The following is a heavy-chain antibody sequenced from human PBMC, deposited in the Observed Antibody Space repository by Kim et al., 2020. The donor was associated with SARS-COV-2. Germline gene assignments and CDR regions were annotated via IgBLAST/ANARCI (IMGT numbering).Heavy chain of an antibody. J-gene: IGHJ3*02. V-gene: IGHV3-48*03. CDR1: GFTFSSYE. CDR2: ISSSGSTI. CDR3: AREKGDSRGAFDI. D-gene: IGHD3-22*01. Sequence: GGSLRLSCAASGFTFSSYEMNWVRQAPGKGLEWVSYISSSGSTIYYADSVKGRFTISRDNAKNSLYLQMNSLRAEDTAVYYCAREKGDSRGAFDIWGQGTMVTVSS.